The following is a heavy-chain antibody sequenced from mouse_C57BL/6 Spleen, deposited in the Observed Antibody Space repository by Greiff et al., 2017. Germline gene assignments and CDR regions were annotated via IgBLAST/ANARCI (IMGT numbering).Heavy chain of an antibody. Sequence: QVQLQQPGAELVMPGASVKLSCKASGYTFTSYWMHWVKQRPGQGLEWIGEIDPSDSYTNYNQKFKGKSTLTVDKSSSTAYMQHSSLTSEDSAVYYGARAITTVVNCDYWGQGTTLTVSS. CDR2: IDPSDSYT. J-gene: IGHJ2*01. CDR1: GYTFTSYW. CDR3: ARAITTVVNCDY. V-gene: IGHV1-69*01. D-gene: IGHD1-1*01.